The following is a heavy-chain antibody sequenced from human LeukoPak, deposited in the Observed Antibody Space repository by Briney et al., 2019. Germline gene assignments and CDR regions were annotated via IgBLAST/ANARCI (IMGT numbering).Heavy chain of an antibody. Sequence: GSLGLSCSASGFRVIKARVGLVRQGPGPGVEWVGRIKSKDDGGTTRYAAPVEGRFFISRDDSENTLYLHMNSPQTDDTALYYCVIYPGRWGQGTLVTVSS. J-gene: IGHJ4*02. CDR2: IKSKDDGGTT. CDR3: VIYPGR. D-gene: IGHD3-16*02. CDR1: GFRVIKAR. V-gene: IGHV3-15*05.